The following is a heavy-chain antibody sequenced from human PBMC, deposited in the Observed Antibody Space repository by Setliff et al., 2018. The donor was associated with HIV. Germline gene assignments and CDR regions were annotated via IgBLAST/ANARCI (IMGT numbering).Heavy chain of an antibody. CDR3: SRPRVFDSFDV. Sequence: ASVKVSCKAIGYMILGYKMNWVRQAPGQGLEWIGRISPNNGAAEYAPMFQGRVSMTLYTSISTAYLEIPRLTSDDAAVYFCSRPRVFDSFDVWGQGTKVTVSS. V-gene: IGHV1-2*06. J-gene: IGHJ3*01. D-gene: IGHD6-6*01. CDR2: ISPNNGAA. CDR1: GYMILGYK.